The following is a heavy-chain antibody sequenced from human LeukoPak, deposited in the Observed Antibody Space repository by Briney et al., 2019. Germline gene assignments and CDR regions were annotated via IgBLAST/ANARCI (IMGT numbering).Heavy chain of an antibody. D-gene: IGHD6-19*01. CDR2: IYPGDSDT. Sequence: GESLKISCKGSGYSFTSYWIGWVRQVPGKGLEWMGIIYPGDSDTRYSPSFQGQVTISADKSISTAYLQWSSLKASDTAMYYCARHKLIAVAGTAVTAYFDYWGQGTLVTVSS. CDR1: GYSFTSYW. J-gene: IGHJ4*02. CDR3: ARHKLIAVAGTAVTAYFDY. V-gene: IGHV5-51*01.